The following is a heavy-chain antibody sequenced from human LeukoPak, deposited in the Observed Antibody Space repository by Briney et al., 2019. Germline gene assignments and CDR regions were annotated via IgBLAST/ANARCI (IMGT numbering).Heavy chain of an antibody. CDR3: ARGRGEGNCGGDCYVYYFDY. CDR1: GFTFSSYA. CDR2: ISYDGSNK. D-gene: IGHD2-21*02. J-gene: IGHJ4*02. V-gene: IGHV3-30*04. Sequence: PGGSLRLSCAASGFTFSSYAMSWVRQAPGKGLEWVAVISYDGSNKYYADSVKGRFTISRDNSKNTLYLQMNSLRAEDTAVYYCARGRGEGNCGGDCYVYYFDYWGQGTLVTVSS.